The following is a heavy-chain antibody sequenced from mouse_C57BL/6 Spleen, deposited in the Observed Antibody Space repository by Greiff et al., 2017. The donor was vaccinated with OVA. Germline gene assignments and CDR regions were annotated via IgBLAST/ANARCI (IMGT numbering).Heavy chain of an antibody. J-gene: IGHJ3*01. CDR3: AREGDYDVGFAY. Sequence: EVQLVESGPGLVKPSQSLSLTCSVTGYSITSGYYWNWIRQFPGNKLEWMGYISYDGSNNYNPSLKNRISITRDTSKNQFFLKLNSVTTEDTATYYCAREGDYDVGFAYWGQGTLVTVSA. CDR1: GYSITSGYY. V-gene: IGHV3-6*01. CDR2: ISYDGSN. D-gene: IGHD2-4*01.